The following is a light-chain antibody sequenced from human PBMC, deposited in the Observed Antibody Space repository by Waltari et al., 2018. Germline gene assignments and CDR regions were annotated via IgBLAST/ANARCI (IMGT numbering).Light chain of an antibody. Sequence: DIQMTQSPSSLSASVGDRVTITCRASQAISNYLSWYQQKPGKAPKLLIYVASSLQSGVPSRFSGSGSGTDFTLTISSLQPEDFATYYCLQGYYYHTFGQGTKLEVK. V-gene: IGKV1-39*01. CDR3: LQGYYYHT. CDR1: QAISNY. J-gene: IGKJ2*01. CDR2: VAS.